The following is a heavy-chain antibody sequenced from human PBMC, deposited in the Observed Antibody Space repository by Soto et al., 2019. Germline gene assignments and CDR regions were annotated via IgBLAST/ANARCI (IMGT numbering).Heavy chain of an antibody. CDR3: AWVWISGSYSYWVFAP. Sequence: QLQLQESGSGLVKPSQTLSLTCAVSGGSISSGGNSWSWIRQPPGKGLEWIGYIYHRGSTYYNPSLKGRVTISVDRSKNQFSLQLTSVPAADLAVYFCAWVWISGSYSYWVFAPWCQGTLVTVSS. CDR1: GGSISSGGNS. V-gene: IGHV4-30-2*01. D-gene: IGHD3-10*01. CDR2: IYHRGST. J-gene: IGHJ5*02.